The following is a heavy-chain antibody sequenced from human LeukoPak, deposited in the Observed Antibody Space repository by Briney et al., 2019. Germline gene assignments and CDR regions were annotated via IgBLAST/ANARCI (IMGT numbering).Heavy chain of an antibody. Sequence: GGSLRLSCAASGFIISGDYMHWVRQVPGKGLVWVSRINGDGSGADYADSVKGRFTISRDNAKNTLYLQMNSLRAEDTAVYYCSRSFYYGSGSHGMDVWGQGTTVTVSS. D-gene: IGHD3-10*01. CDR2: INGDGSGA. J-gene: IGHJ6*02. CDR1: GFIISGDY. CDR3: SRSFYYGSGSHGMDV. V-gene: IGHV3-74*01.